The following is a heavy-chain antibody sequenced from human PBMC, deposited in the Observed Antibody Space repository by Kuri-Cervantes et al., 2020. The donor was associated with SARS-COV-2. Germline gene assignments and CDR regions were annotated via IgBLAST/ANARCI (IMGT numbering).Heavy chain of an antibody. Sequence: SVKVSCKASGGTLSSFAISWVRQAPEQGLEWMGGIIPVFGTARYPQRFQGRVTMTTDESTTTAYMELSSLRSEDTAVYYCARWGVVTNSFDYWGQGTLVTVSS. J-gene: IGHJ4*02. CDR3: ARWGVVTNSFDY. CDR1: GGTLSSFA. V-gene: IGHV1-69*05. D-gene: IGHD2-21*02. CDR2: IIPVFGTA.